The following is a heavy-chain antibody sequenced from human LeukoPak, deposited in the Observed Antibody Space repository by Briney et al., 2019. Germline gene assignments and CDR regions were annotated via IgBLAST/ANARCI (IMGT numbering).Heavy chain of an antibody. V-gene: IGHV4-39*07. CDR1: GGSISSSDYY. Sequence: PSETLSLTCTVSGGSISSSDYYWGWIRQSPGKGLQWIGNIYYSGSTYYNPSLKSRVTISVDTSKNQFSLKLSSVTAADTAVYYCASINSAWSEYFDYWGQGALVTVSS. J-gene: IGHJ4*02. CDR2: IYYSGST. CDR3: ASINSAWSEYFDY. D-gene: IGHD6-19*01.